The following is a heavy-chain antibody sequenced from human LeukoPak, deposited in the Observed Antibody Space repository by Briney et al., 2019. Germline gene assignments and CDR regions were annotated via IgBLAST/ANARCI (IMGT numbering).Heavy chain of an antibody. V-gene: IGHV4-39*01. CDR2: IYYSRST. J-gene: IGHJ6*02. CDR1: GCSISSSSYY. CDR3: ARHRPSLVPAATSKDYYYYYGMDV. Sequence: SETLSLTCPVSGCSISSSSYYWGWIRQPPGKGLERIGSIYYSRSTYYNPPLKSRVTISVDTSKNQFSLKLSSVTAADTAVYYCARHRPSLVPAATSKDYYYYYGMDVWGQGTTVTVSS. D-gene: IGHD2-2*01.